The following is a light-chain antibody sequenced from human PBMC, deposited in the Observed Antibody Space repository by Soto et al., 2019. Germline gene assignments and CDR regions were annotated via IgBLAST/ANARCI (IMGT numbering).Light chain of an antibody. CDR2: RTS. V-gene: IGKV3-15*01. J-gene: IGKJ4*01. Sequence: EVVLTQSPGTLSLSPGGRTTLSCRASHNTNENLAWYQQKPGQAPKLLMFRTSTRATGFPPRFSGGGSGTEFNLTISSLQSEDFGIYYCQQYNNWPRATFGGGTKVDIK. CDR3: QQYNNWPRAT. CDR1: HNTNEN.